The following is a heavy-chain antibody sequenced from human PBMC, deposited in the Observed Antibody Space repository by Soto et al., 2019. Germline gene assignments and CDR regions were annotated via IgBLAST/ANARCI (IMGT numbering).Heavy chain of an antibody. CDR3: ARGLRLGNSIAVAGYYFDY. CDR1: GGSFSGYY. Sequence: QVQLQQWGAGLLKPSETLSLTCAVYGGSFSGYYWSWIRQPPGKGLEWIGEINHSGSTNYNPSLKGRVTISVDTSKNYFDMKLSSVTAADTAVYYCARGLRLGNSIAVAGYYFDYWGQGTLVTVSS. D-gene: IGHD6-19*01. J-gene: IGHJ4*02. V-gene: IGHV4-34*01. CDR2: INHSGST.